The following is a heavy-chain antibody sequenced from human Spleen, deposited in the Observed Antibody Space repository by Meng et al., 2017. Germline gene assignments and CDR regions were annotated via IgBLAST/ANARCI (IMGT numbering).Heavy chain of an antibody. CDR1: GGSFSDYY. D-gene: IGHD4-11*01. J-gene: IGHJ4*02. CDR2: INHSGST. CDR3: ARGPTTMAHDFDY. V-gene: IGHV4-34*01. Sequence: QVRLQPWGAGLLKPSEPLSLTGVVSGGSFSDYYWSWIRQPPGKGLEWIGEINHSGSTNYNPSLESRATISVDTSQNNLSLKLSSVTAADSAVYYCARGPTTMAHDFDYWGQGTLVTVSS.